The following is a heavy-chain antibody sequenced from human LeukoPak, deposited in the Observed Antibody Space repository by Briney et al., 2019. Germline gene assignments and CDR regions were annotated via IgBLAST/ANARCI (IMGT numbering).Heavy chain of an antibody. Sequence: SETLSLTCTVSGGSVSSGSYYWSWIRQPSGKGLEWIGYIYYSGSTNYNPSLKSRVTISVDTSKNQFSLKLSSVTAADTAVYYCARSHTASDYWGRGTLVTVSP. CDR2: IYYSGST. J-gene: IGHJ4*02. CDR1: GGSVSSGSYY. V-gene: IGHV4-61*01. CDR3: ARSHTASDY. D-gene: IGHD5-18*01.